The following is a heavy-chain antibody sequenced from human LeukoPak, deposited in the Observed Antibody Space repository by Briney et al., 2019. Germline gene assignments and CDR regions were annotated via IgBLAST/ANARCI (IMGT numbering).Heavy chain of an antibody. D-gene: IGHD1-14*01. J-gene: IGHJ4*02. V-gene: IGHV3-74*01. CDR3: HPLAYNNN. CDR2: IKTDGTST. Sequence: GGSLRLSCAASGFTFSSYWMHWVRQAPGKGLVWVSLIKTDGTSTSYADSVKGRFTMSRDNARQMVYLQMNGLRANDSAVYYCHPLAYNNNWGQGTLVTVSS. CDR1: GFTFSSYW.